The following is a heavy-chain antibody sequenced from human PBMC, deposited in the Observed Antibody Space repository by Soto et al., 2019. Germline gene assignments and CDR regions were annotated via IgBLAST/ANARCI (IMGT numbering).Heavy chain of an antibody. D-gene: IGHD2-2*01. CDR2: ISRSGSTI. V-gene: IGHV3-11*01. J-gene: IGHJ6*02. CDR3: VRVFCISTSCYDWYYYYGMDV. Sequence: QVQLVESGGGLVKPGGSLRLSCAASGFTFSDYYMTWIRQAPGKGLEWVSYISRSGSTIYNADSVKGRFTISRDNAKNSLYLQMNSLRAEDTAVYYCVRVFCISTSCYDWYYYYGMDVWGQGTTVTVSS. CDR1: GFTFSDYY.